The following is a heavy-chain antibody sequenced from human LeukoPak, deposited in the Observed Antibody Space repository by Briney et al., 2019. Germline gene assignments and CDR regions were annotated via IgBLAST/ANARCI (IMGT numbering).Heavy chain of an antibody. D-gene: IGHD5-18*01. CDR1: GYTFTGYY. Sequence: ASVKVSCKASGYTFTGYYMHWVRQVPGQGLEWMGWINPNSGGTNYAQKFQGRVTMTRDTSISTAYMELSRLRSDDTAVYYCARGTGEGYSYGRYYFDYWGQGTLVTVSS. J-gene: IGHJ4*02. CDR3: ARGTGEGYSYGRYYFDY. CDR2: INPNSGGT. V-gene: IGHV1-2*02.